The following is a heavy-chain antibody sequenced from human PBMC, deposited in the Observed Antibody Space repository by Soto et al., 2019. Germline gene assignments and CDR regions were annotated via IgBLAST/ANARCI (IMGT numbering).Heavy chain of an antibody. CDR3: ATYDSSGYYYWFDP. CDR2: IYYSGST. D-gene: IGHD3-22*01. CDR1: GGSISSSSYY. J-gene: IGHJ5*02. V-gene: IGHV4-39*01. Sequence: PSETLSLTCTVSGGSISSSSYYWGWIRQPPGKGLEWIGSIYYSGSTYYNPSLKSRVTISVDTSKNQFSLKLSSVTAADTAVYYCATYDSSGYYYWFDPWGQGTLVTVSS.